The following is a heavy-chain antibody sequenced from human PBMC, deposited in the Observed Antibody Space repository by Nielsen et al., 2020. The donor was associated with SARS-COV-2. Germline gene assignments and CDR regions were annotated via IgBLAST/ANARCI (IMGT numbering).Heavy chain of an antibody. CDR2: ISAYNGNT. CDR3: ARIGSFYGSGTFPDY. D-gene: IGHD3-10*01. CDR1: GYRFTTYG. J-gene: IGHJ4*02. Sequence: ASVKVSCKTSGYRFTTYGVTWVRQAPGQGLEWMGWISAYNGNTNYAQKFQGRVTLTTDTPTSTAYMELRSLRSDDTAVYYCARIGSFYGSGTFPDYWGQGTLVTVSS. V-gene: IGHV1-18*01.